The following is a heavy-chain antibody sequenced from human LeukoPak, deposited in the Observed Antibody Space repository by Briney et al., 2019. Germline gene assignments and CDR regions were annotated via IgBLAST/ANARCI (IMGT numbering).Heavy chain of an antibody. J-gene: IGHJ4*02. CDR3: ARDLDYYFDY. D-gene: IGHD3-9*01. CDR1: GGSFSGYY. Sequence: SETLSLTCAVYGGSFSGYYWSWIRQPAGKGLEWIGRIYTSGSTNYNPSLKSLVTMSVDTSKNQFSLKLSSVTAADTAVYYCARDLDYYFDYWGQGTLVTVSS. V-gene: IGHV4-4*07. CDR2: IYTSGST.